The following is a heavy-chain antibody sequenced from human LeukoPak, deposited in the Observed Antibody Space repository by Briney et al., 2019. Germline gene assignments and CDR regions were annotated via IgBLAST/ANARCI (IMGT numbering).Heavy chain of an antibody. V-gene: IGHV4-34*01. D-gene: IGHD1-14*01. Sequence: SETLSLTCAVYGGSFSGYYWSWIRQPPGKGLEWIGEINHSGSTNYNPSLKSRVTISVDTSKNQFSLKLSSVTAADTAVYYCARDNQEFDIWGQGTMVTVSS. CDR1: GGSFSGYY. J-gene: IGHJ3*02. CDR3: ARDNQEFDI. CDR2: INHSGST.